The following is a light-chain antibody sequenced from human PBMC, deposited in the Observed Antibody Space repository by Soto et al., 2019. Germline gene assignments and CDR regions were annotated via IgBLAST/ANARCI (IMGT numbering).Light chain of an antibody. CDR1: SSDVGGYDY. V-gene: IGLV2-11*01. Sequence: QSALTQPRSVSGSPGQSVTISCTGTSSDVGGYDYVSWYQQHPGKAPKLMIYDVSQRPSGVPDRFSGSKSGNTASLTISGLQAEDEADYYCCSYAGSYRRVFGGGTKVTVL. J-gene: IGLJ2*01. CDR3: CSYAGSYRRV. CDR2: DVS.